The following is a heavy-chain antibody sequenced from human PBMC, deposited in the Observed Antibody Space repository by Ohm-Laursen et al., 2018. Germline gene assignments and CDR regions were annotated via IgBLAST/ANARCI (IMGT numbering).Heavy chain of an antibody. V-gene: IGHV4-4*07. CDR2: IYANGNT. CDR1: GGSISNYY. Sequence: GTLSLTCTVSGGSISNYYWSWIRQSAGKGLEWIGRIYANGNTDYNPSLKSRVTMSADTSKNQFSLKVNSVTDADTAVYYCARAGSYFHWYFDLWGRGTLVTVSS. J-gene: IGHJ2*01. D-gene: IGHD1-26*01. CDR3: ARAGSYFHWYFDL.